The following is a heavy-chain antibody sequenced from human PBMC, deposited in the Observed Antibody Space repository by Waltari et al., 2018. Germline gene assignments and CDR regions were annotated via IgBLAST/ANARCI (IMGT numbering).Heavy chain of an antibody. D-gene: IGHD3-9*01. J-gene: IGHJ4*02. Sequence: QVQLQESGPGMVKPSGTLSLTCAVSGGSISSSNWWSWVRQPPGKGLEWIGEIYHSGSTNYNPSLKSRVTISVDTSKNQFSLKLSSVTAADTAVYYFARADYDILTGYYKVPYWGQGTLVTVSS. CDR2: IYHSGST. CDR3: ARADYDILTGYYKVPY. V-gene: IGHV4-4*02. CDR1: GGSISSSNW.